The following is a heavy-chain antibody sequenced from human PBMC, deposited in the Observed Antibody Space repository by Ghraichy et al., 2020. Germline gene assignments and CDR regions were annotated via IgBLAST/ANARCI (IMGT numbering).Heavy chain of an antibody. Sequence: GGSLRLSCAASGFTFSSYAMRWVRQAPGKGLEWVSGISGSGGNTYYADPVKGRFTFSRDNSKNTLYLQMNSLRAEDTAVYYCAKDVGRGGGSCFHHWGQGTLVTVSS. CDR1: GFTFSSYA. CDR2: ISGSGGNT. V-gene: IGHV3-23*01. D-gene: IGHD2-15*01. CDR3: AKDVGRGGGSCFHH. J-gene: IGHJ1*01.